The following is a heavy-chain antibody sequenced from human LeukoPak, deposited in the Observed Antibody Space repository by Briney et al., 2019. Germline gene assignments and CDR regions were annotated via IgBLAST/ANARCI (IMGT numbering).Heavy chain of an antibody. CDR3: ARVVRTYYYDSSGPPGWFDP. CDR2: INHSGST. J-gene: IGHJ5*02. CDR1: GGSFSGYY. D-gene: IGHD3-22*01. Sequence: KPSETLSLTCAVYGGSFSGYYWSWIRQPPGKGLEWIGEINHSGSTNYNPSLKSRVTISVDTSKNQFSLKLCSVTAADTAVYYCARVVRTYYYDSSGPPGWFDPWGQGTLVTVSS. V-gene: IGHV4-34*01.